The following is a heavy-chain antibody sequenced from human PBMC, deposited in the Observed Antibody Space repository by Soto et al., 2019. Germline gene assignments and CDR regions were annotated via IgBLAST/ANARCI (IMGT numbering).Heavy chain of an antibody. CDR3: ARCFDYGEPWNYDSSGYLDY. V-gene: IGHV3-11*01. J-gene: IGHJ4*02. Sequence: QVQLVESGGGLVKPGGSLRLSCAASGFTFSDYYMSWIRQAPGKGLEWVSYISSSGSTIYYADSVKGRFTISRDNAKNSLYLQMNSLRAEDTAVYYCARCFDYGEPWNYDSSGYLDYWGQGTLVTVSS. CDR2: ISSSGSTI. D-gene: IGHD3-22*01. CDR1: GFTFSDYY.